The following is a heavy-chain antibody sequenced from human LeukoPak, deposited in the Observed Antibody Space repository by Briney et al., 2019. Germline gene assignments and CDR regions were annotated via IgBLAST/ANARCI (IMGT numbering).Heavy chain of an antibody. CDR2: INHSGST. CDR3: ARVWDIVVVPAAPSPFDY. CDR1: GGSFSGYY. D-gene: IGHD2-2*01. J-gene: IGHJ4*02. V-gene: IGHV4-34*01. Sequence: PSETLSLTCAVYGGSFSGYYWSWIRQPPGKGLEWIGEINHSGSTNYNPSLKSRVTISVDTSKNQFSLKLSSVTAADTAVYYCARVWDIVVVPAAPSPFDYWGQGTLVTVSS.